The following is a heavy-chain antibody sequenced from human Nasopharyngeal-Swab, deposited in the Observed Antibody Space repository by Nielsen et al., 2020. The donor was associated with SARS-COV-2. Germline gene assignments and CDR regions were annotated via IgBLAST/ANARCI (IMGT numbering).Heavy chain of an antibody. Sequence: QTPSLTRAIPWDRVPNDRVARNRPRHSPSTGLAWLRRTYYRSEWYNDYAVSVKSRITIKPDPPTNQFSLQLNSVTPEDTAVYYCARDEGAHNSWGQGTLVTVSS. D-gene: IGHD3-16*01. CDR3: ARDEGAHNS. CDR2: TYYRSEWYN. V-gene: IGHV6-1*01. CDR1: WDRVPNDRVA. J-gene: IGHJ4*02.